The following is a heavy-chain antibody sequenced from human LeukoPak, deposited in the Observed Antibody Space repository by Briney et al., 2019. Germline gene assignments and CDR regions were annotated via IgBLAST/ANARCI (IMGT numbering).Heavy chain of an antibody. V-gene: IGHV4-59*08. Sequence: SETLSLTCTVSGGSISSHYWSWIRQPPGKTLEWIGYIYYSGSTNYNPSLRSRVTISVDSSKNQFSLKLSSVTAADTAVYYCARRNSGSYYYYGMDVWGQGTTVTVSS. CDR1: GGSISSHY. J-gene: IGHJ6*02. CDR3: ARRNSGSYYYYGMDV. CDR2: IYYSGST. D-gene: IGHD1-26*01.